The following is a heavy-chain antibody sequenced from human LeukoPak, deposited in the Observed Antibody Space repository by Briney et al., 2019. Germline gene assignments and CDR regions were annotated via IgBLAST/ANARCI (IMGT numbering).Heavy chain of an antibody. CDR3: ARGDPLGTLYYFDY. V-gene: IGHV4-39*07. CDR1: GGSISSSSYY. D-gene: IGHD1-26*01. J-gene: IGHJ4*02. CDR2: INHSGST. Sequence: SETLSLTCTVSGGSISSSSYYWSWIRQPPGKGLEWIGEINHSGSTNYNPSLKSRVTISVDTSKNQFSLKLSSVTAADTAVYYCARGDPLGTLYYFDYWGQGTLVTVSS.